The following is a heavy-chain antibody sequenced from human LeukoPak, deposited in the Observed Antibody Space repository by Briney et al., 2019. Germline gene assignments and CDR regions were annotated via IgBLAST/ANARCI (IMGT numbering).Heavy chain of an antibody. J-gene: IGHJ5*02. CDR1: GYTFTGYY. D-gene: IGHD2-21*02. V-gene: IGHV1-2*02. CDR2: INPNSGGT. CDR3: ARWGSLEGDPQNNWFDP. Sequence: ASVKVSCKASGYTFTGYYMHWVRQAPGQGLEWMGWINPNSGGTNYAQKFQGRVTMTRDTSISTAYMELSRLRSDDTAVYYCARWGSLEGDPQNNWFDPWGQGTLVTVSS.